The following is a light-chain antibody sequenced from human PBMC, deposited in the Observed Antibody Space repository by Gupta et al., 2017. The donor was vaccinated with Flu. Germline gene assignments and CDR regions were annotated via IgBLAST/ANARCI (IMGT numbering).Light chain of an antibody. CDR1: QSVSSN. J-gene: IGKJ5*01. CDR3: QQYDDWPPIT. V-gene: IGKV3-15*01. Sequence: EIVMTQSPDTLSVSPGERATLSCRASQSVSSNLAWYQHKPGLAPRLLIYGASTRATGVADRFVGSGSGTEFTLTISTLQSEDFSVYCCQQYDDWPPITFGQGTRLEI. CDR2: GAS.